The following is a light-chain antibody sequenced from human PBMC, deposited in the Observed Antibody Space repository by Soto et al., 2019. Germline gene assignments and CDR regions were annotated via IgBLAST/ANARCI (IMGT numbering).Light chain of an antibody. CDR3: LQHNSYPFT. Sequence: DIQMTQSPSSLSASVGDRVTITCRASQETTNDFGWYQQKPGKAPKRLIYAASSLQSGVPSRFSGSGSGTEFTLTISSLQPEDFATYYCLQHNSYPFTFGQGTKLEIK. V-gene: IGKV1-17*01. CDR2: AAS. CDR1: QETTND. J-gene: IGKJ2*01.